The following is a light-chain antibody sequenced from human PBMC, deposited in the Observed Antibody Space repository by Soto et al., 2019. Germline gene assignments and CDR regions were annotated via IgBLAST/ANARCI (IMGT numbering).Light chain of an antibody. J-gene: IGLJ2*01. CDR1: SSDIGGYDY. CDR2: DVS. V-gene: IGLV2-14*01. CDR3: SSYTGSSTVV. Sequence: QSVLTQPASVSGSPGQSITISCTGTSSDIGGYDYVSWYQQYLGKAPKLMIYDVSNRPSGVSNRFSGSRSANTASLTISGLQAEDEADYYCSSYTGSSTVVFGGGTKLTVL.